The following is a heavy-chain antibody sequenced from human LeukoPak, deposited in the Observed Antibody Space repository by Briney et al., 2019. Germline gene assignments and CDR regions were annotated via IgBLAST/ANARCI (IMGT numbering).Heavy chain of an antibody. CDR3: ARDFGTTGWHTFDY. V-gene: IGHV6-1*01. CDR1: GDSVSSKNGA. D-gene: IGHD6-19*01. J-gene: IGHJ4*02. Sequence: SQTLSLTCVVSGDSVSSKNGAWNWIRQSPSRGLEWLGRTNYRSKWYNDYAESMEGRMTISQDTSKNQYSLHLNSVTPDDTAVYYCARDFGTTGWHTFDYWGQGTLVTVSS. CDR2: TNYRSKWYN.